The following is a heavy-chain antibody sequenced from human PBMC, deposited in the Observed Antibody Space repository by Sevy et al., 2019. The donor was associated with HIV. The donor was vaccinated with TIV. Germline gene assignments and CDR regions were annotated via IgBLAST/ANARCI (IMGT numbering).Heavy chain of an antibody. J-gene: IGHJ4*02. CDR3: ARERPYERSGPFGN. CDR1: GFTFSTYNHYW. V-gene: IGHV3-7*01. CDR2: IKEDGSEK. D-gene: IGHD3-22*01. Sequence: GGSLRLSCAASGFTFSTYNHYWMTWVRQAPGKGLEWVANIKEDGSEKYYVDSVKGRFTISRDNAKNSVYLQMNSLRAEDTAVYYCARERPYERSGPFGNRGQGILVTVSS.